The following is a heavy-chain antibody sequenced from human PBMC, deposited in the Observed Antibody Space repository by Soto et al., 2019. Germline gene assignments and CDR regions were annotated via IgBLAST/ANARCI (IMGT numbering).Heavy chain of an antibody. CDR2: TNYRGTS. V-gene: IGHV4-39*06. J-gene: IGHJ4*02. D-gene: IGHD4-17*01. CDR1: GGSIGMSDYY. CDR3: ARSQTTVTSYDY. Sequence: SETLSLTCSVSGGSIGMSDYYWGWIRQPPGEGLEWLGNTNYRGTSYHNPSLKSRVTISVDRSKNQFPLKLSSVTAADTAVYYCARSQTTVTSYDYWGQGTLVTVSS.